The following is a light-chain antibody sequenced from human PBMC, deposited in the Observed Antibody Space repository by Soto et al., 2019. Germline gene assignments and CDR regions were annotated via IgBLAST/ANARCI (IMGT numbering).Light chain of an antibody. CDR2: KAS. Sequence: DIQMTQSPSTLSASVGDRVTITCRASQSINTWLAWYQQKPGKAPKLLIYKASSLESGVPSRFSGNGSGKKFTLTISSLQPDDFATYYCQQYNSYSSFPFGPGTKVDIK. V-gene: IGKV1-5*03. CDR1: QSINTW. CDR3: QQYNSYSSFP. J-gene: IGKJ3*01.